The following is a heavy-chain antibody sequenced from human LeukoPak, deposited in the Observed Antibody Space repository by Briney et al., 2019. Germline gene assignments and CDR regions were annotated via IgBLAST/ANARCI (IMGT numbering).Heavy chain of an antibody. Sequence: SETLSLTCTVPGDSTSGYYWSWIRQPAGKGLEWIGRMYTSGSANYNPSLKSRVTMSLDTSKKLFALQMSSVTAADTAIYYCATERSRGLALWGQGALVIVSS. D-gene: IGHD2-2*01. V-gene: IGHV4-4*07. CDR1: GDSTSGYY. J-gene: IGHJ5*02. CDR3: ATERSRGLAL. CDR2: MYTSGSA.